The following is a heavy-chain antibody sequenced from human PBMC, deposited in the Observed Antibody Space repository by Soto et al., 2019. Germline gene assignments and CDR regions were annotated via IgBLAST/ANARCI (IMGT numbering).Heavy chain of an antibody. D-gene: IGHD2-15*01. CDR1: GYTFNNYG. V-gene: IGHV1-18*01. J-gene: IGHJ2*01. CDR3: ARCYCSLGSCYTCWHFDL. CDR2: IGPYNGNT. Sequence: QVQLVQSGAEVKKPGASVKVSCKASGYTFNNYGISWVRQAPGQGLEWMGWIGPYNGNTDHAQNFQGRVTMTTDTSTNTAYMELRSLRSDDTALYYCARCYCSLGSCYTCWHFDLWGRGTLVTVSS.